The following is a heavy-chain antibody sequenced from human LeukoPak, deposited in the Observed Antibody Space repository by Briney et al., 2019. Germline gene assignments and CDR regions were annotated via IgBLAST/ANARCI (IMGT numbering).Heavy chain of an antibody. Sequence: ASVKVSCKASGYTFTSYAMNWVRQAPGQGLEWMGWINTDSGNPTYAQGFTGRFVFPLDSSVSTAYLQISNLMPEDTAKYYCAREISRFDIWGQGTMVIVSS. J-gene: IGHJ3*02. CDR1: GYTFTSYA. CDR2: INTDSGNP. V-gene: IGHV7-4-1*02. CDR3: AREISRFDI.